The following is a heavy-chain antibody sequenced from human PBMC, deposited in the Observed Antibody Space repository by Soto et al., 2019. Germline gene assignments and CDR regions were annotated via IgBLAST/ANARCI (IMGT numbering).Heavy chain of an antibody. CDR2: ISGSGGST. J-gene: IGHJ4*02. CDR1: GFTFSSHA. CDR3: AKDRYCSGGSCGYFAY. Sequence: GGSLRLSCAASGFTFSSHAMSCVRQAPGKGLEWVQAISGSGGSTYYADSVKGRFTISRDNSKNTLYLQMNSLRAEDTAVYYCAKDRYCSGGSCGYFAYWGQGTLVTVSS. V-gene: IGHV3-23*01. D-gene: IGHD2-15*01.